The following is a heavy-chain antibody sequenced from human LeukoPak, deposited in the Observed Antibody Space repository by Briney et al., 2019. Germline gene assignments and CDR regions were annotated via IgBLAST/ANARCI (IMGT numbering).Heavy chain of an antibody. Sequence: GGSLRLSCAASGFTFSNAWMSWVRQAPGKGLEWVGRIKSKTDGGTTDYAAPVKGRFTISRDDSKNTLYLQMNSLKTEDTAVYYCTTDLKYQLLPNYYYYYYMDVWGKGTTVTVSS. D-gene: IGHD2-2*01. CDR2: IKSKTDGGTT. CDR1: GFTFSNAW. J-gene: IGHJ6*03. CDR3: TTDLKYQLLPNYYYYYYMDV. V-gene: IGHV3-15*01.